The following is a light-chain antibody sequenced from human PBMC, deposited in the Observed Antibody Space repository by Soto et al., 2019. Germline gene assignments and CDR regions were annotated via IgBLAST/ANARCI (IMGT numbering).Light chain of an antibody. Sequence: QSALTQPASVSGSPGQSITISCTGTSSDVGGYNYVSWYQQHPGKAPKLMIYEVSNRPSGVSNRLSGSKSGNTASLTISGLQAEDEADYYCNSYAGTSYVFGTGTKLTVL. CDR2: EVS. J-gene: IGLJ1*01. CDR3: NSYAGTSYV. CDR1: SSDVGGYNY. V-gene: IGLV2-14*01.